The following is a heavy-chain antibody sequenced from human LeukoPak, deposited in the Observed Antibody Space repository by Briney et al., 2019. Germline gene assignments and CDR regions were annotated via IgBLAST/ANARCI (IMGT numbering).Heavy chain of an antibody. D-gene: IGHD1-1*01. V-gene: IGHV3-53*01. CDR2: IYSGGST. Sequence: GGSLRLSCAASGFTFSNYAMSWVRQAPGKGLEWVSVIYSGGSTYYADSVKGRFTISRDNSKNTLYLQMNSLRAEDTAVYYCARIRYSYYFDYWGQGTLVTVSS. CDR1: GFTFSNYA. CDR3: ARIRYSYYFDY. J-gene: IGHJ4*02.